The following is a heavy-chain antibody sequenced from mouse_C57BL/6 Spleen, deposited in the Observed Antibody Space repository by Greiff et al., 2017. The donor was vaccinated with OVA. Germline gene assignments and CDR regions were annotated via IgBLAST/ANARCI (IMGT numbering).Heavy chain of an antibody. CDR1: GFTFSSYA. V-gene: IGHV5-4*01. J-gene: IGHJ2*01. Sequence: EVKLMESGGGLVKPGGSLKLSCAASGFTFSSYAMSWVRQTPEKRLEWVATISDGGSYTYYPDNVKGRFTISRDNAKNNLYLQMSHLKSEDTAMYYCARDVSREYYFDYWGQGTTLTVSS. CDR3: ARDVSREYYFDY. CDR2: ISDGGSYT.